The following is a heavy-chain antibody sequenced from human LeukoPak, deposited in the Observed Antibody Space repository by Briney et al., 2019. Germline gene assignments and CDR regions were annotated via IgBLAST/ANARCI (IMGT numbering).Heavy chain of an antibody. D-gene: IGHD6-19*01. CDR2: ISGSGGST. V-gene: IGHV3-23*01. CDR3: AKNVGRAVAGTSAFDI. CDR1: GLTSSSYA. J-gene: IGHJ3*02. Sequence: GGSLRLSCEVSGLTSSSYAMSWVRQAPGKGLEWVSGISGSGGSTYYADSVKGRFTISRDNSRNTLYLQVHCLRAEDTAVYYCAKNVGRAVAGTSAFDIWGQGTMVIVSS.